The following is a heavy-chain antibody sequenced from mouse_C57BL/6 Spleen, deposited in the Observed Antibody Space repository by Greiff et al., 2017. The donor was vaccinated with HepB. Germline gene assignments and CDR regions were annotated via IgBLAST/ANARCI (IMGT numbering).Heavy chain of an antibody. CDR2: IDPENGDT. Sequence: EVLLQQSGAELVRPGASVKLSCTASGFNIKDDYMHWVQQRPEQGLEWIGWIDPENGDTEYASKFQGKTTIAADTPSSTAYLQLSSLTSEDTAVCYCSLTGKAWFADWGKGTLVTVSA. J-gene: IGHJ3*01. D-gene: IGHD4-1*01. V-gene: IGHV14-4*01. CDR3: SLTGKAWFAD. CDR1: GFNIKDDY.